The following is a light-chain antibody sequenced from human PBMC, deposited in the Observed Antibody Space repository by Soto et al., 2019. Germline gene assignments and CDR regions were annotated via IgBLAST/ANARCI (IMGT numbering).Light chain of an antibody. CDR2: LGS. CDR1: QSLLHSKGFNN. J-gene: IGKJ5*01. CDR3: MQAIQTPIT. Sequence: DIVMTQSPLSLAVTPGEPASISCKSSQSLLHSKGFNNLDWYLQKPGQSPQVLIYLGSNRASGGPDRFSGSGAGTDFTLKISGVEAEDVGVFCCMQAIQTPITFGQGTRLDIK. V-gene: IGKV2-28*01.